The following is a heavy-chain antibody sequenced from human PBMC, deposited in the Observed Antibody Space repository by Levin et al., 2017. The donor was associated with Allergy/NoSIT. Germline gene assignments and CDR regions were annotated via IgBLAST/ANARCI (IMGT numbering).Heavy chain of an antibody. J-gene: IGHJ4*02. CDR2: IINSGVGT. V-gene: IGHV3-23*01. CDR1: GFTFNNYA. CDR3: AKDAIRGSDQPYYFDY. D-gene: IGHD6-19*01. Sequence: ETLSLTCAASGFTFNNYAMSWVRQAPGKGLEWVSAIINSGVGTYYADSVKGRFTLSRDNSKKTMYLQMNSLSAEDTSVYFCAKDAIRGSDQPYYFDYWGQGTLVTASS.